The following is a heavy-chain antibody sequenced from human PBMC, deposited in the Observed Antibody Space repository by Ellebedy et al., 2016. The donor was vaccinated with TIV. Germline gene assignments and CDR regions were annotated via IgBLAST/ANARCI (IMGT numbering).Heavy chain of an antibody. V-gene: IGHV1-46*01. J-gene: IGHJ6*02. CDR3: ARDAPYTSMATGYTMDV. Sequence: AASVKVSCKASGYTFTSYYLHWVRQAPGQGLEWMGMINPFTGTASYPQKFQGRVTMTRDSSTSTVYMEVSSLKSEDMAVVYCARDAPYTSMATGYTMDVWGQGTTVTVSS. CDR1: GYTFTSYY. CDR2: INPFTGTA. D-gene: IGHD5-18*01.